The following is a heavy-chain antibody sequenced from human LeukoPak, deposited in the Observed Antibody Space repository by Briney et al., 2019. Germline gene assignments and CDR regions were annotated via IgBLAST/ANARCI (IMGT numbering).Heavy chain of an antibody. CDR3: AKCKFAAMYFDY. CDR1: GYTFTGYY. Sequence: GASVKVSCKASGYTFTGYYMHWVRQAPGQGLEWMGWINPNSGGTNYAQKFQGRVTMTRDMSTSTVYMELSSLRSEDTAVYYCAKCKFAAMYFDYWGQGTLVTVSS. J-gene: IGHJ4*02. D-gene: IGHD2-2*01. CDR2: INPNSGGT. V-gene: IGHV1-2*02.